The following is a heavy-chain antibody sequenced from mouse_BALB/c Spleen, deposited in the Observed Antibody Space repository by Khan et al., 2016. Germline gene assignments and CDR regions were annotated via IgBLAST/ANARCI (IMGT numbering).Heavy chain of an antibody. CDR2: ISSGGNYT. CDR1: GFTFSSYT. CDR3: TRDSSGWFAY. D-gene: IGHD3-1*01. J-gene: IGHJ3*01. V-gene: IGHV5-6-4*01. Sequence: EVELVESGGGLVKPGGSLKLSCAASGFTFSSYTMSWVRQTPEKRLEWVATISSGGNYTYYPDSVKGRFTISRDNAKNTLYLQMSSPKSEDTAMFYGTRDSSGWFAYWGQGTLVTVSA.